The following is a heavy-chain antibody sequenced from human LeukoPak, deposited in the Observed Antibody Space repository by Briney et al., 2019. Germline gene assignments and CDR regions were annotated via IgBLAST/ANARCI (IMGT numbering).Heavy chain of an antibody. CDR1: GFTFGDYA. CDR3: TRDLTTVKGGPTYAFDI. J-gene: IGHJ3*02. Sequence: GGSLRLSCTASGFTFGDYAMSWVRQAPGKGLEWVGFIRSKAYGGTTEYAASVKGRFTISRDDSKSIAYLRMNSLKTEDTAVYYCTRDLTTVKGGPTYAFDIWGQGTMVTVSS. V-gene: IGHV3-49*04. CDR2: IRSKAYGGTT. D-gene: IGHD4-17*01.